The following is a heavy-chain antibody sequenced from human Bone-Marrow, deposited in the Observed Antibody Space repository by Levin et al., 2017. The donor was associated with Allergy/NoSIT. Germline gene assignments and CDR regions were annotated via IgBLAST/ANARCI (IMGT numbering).Heavy chain of an antibody. V-gene: IGHV4-39*07. CDR3: AVNAFDYASGYPNWFDP. CDR1: GVSMYSTNHY. CDR2: LFYSGSI. D-gene: IGHD3-3*01. Sequence: SETLSLTCSVSGVSMYSTNHYWAWIRQAPGMGPEWIGSLFYSGSIFYNPSLNSRVTISLDTPNNRFSLKLSSVTAADTAIYYCAVNAFDYASGYPNWFDPWGQGTLVTVSS. J-gene: IGHJ5*02.